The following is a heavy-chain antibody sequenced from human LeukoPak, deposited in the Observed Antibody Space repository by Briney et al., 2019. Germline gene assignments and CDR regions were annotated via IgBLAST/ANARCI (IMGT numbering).Heavy chain of an antibody. CDR2: ISYDGSNK. J-gene: IGHJ4*02. Sequence: PGRSLRLSCAASGFTFSSYAMHWVRQAPGKGLEWVAVISYDGSNKYYADSVKGRFTISRDNSKNTLYLQMNSLRAGDTAVYYCARDLKRITIFLPHGYWGQGTLVTVSS. CDR1: GFTFSSYA. CDR3: ARDLKRITIFLPHGY. D-gene: IGHD3-9*01. V-gene: IGHV3-30*04.